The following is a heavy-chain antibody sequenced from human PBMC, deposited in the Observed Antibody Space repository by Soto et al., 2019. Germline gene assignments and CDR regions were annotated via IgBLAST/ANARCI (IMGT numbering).Heavy chain of an antibody. CDR1: GYTFTSYG. D-gene: IGHD6-19*01. CDR2: IHAYNGNT. V-gene: IGHV1-18*01. Sequence: QVQLVQSGAEVKKPGASVKVSCKASGYTFTSYGISWVRQAPGQGLEWMGWIHAYNGNTDYAQKLQGRVTMTTDTSARTAYMELRSLRSDTTAVFYCARDPVAGTYFDYWGQGTLVTVSS. J-gene: IGHJ4*02. CDR3: ARDPVAGTYFDY.